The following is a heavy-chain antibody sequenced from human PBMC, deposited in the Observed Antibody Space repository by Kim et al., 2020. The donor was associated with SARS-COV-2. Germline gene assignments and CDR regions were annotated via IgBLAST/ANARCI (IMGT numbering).Heavy chain of an antibody. CDR3: ARLGVVYATIDY. J-gene: IGHJ4*02. CDR1: GGSISSYY. Sequence: SETLSLTCTVSGGSISSYYWSWIRQPPGKGLEWIGYIYYSGSTNYNPSLKSRVTISVDTSKNQFSLKLSSVTAADTAVYYCARLGVVYATIDYWGQGTLV. CDR2: IYYSGST. D-gene: IGHD2-8*02. V-gene: IGHV4-59*01.